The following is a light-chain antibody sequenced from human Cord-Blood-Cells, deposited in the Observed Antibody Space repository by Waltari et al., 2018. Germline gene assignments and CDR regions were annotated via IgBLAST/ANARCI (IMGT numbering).Light chain of an antibody. Sequence: DIQMTQSPSPLSASVADRGTITCQASQDISNYLNWYQQKPGKAPKLLIYDASNLETGVPSRFSGSGSGTDFTFTISSLQPEDIATYYCQQYDNLPHTFGQGTKLEIK. CDR2: DAS. J-gene: IGKJ2*01. CDR3: QQYDNLPHT. CDR1: QDISNY. V-gene: IGKV1-33*01.